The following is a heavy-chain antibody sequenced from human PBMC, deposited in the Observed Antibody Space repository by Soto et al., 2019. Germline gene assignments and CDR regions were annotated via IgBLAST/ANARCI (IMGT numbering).Heavy chain of an antibody. D-gene: IGHD2-15*01. CDR3: AKSGGSHEFHHYMDV. CDR2: IYYSGST. CDR1: GGSINSPSYY. Sequence: SETLSLTCTVSGGSINSPSYYWAWFRQSPGKGPEWIGSIYYSGSTYYNPSLKSRVTISVDTSKNQFSLKLSSVTAADTAVYYCAKSGGSHEFHHYMDVWGKGTTVTVSS. V-gene: IGHV4-39*01. J-gene: IGHJ6*03.